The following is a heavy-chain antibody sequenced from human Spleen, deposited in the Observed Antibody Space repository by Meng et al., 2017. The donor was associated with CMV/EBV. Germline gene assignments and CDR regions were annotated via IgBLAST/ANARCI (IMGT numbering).Heavy chain of an antibody. CDR1: GFTFSDYG. V-gene: IGHV3-30*02. J-gene: IGHJ5*02. Sequence: GESLKISCAASGFTFSDYGFHWVRQAPGKGLEWVAYIRVDGSNKYYVDSVKGRFTISRDNAKNSLYLQMNSLRAEDTAVYYCARDVAQGGPNWFDPWGQGTLVTVSS. D-gene: IGHD2-15*01. CDR2: IRVDGSNK. CDR3: ARDVAQGGPNWFDP.